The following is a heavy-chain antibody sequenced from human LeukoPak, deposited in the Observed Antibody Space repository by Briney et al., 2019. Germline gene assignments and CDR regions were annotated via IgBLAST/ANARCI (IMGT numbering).Heavy chain of an antibody. D-gene: IGHD3-22*01. J-gene: IGHJ3*02. CDR3: AKAAVEGYYDSSGYRVAFDI. V-gene: IGHV3-30*02. CDR1: GFTFSSYG. CDR2: IRYDGSNK. Sequence: GGSLRLSCAASGFTFSSYGMHWVRQAPGKGLEWVAFIRYDGSNKYYADSVKGRFTISRDNSKNTLYLQMNSLRAEDTAVYYCAKAAVEGYYDSSGYRVAFDIWGQGTMVTVSS.